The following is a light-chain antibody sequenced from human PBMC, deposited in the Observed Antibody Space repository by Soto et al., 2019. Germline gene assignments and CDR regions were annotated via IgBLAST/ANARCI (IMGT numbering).Light chain of an antibody. Sequence: ALSQPASVSGSPGQTITISCTGTSTDVGGYNAVSWYQHHPGKAPKLIIYEVTHRPSGVSDRFSASKSGNTASLTISGLQAEDEADYYCNSFRVSHLYVFGTGTKVTV. J-gene: IGLJ1*01. CDR1: STDVGGYNA. CDR2: EVT. V-gene: IGLV2-14*01. CDR3: NSFRVSHLYV.